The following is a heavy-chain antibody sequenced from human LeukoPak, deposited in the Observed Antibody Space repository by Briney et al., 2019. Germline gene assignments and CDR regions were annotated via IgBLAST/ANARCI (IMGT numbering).Heavy chain of an antibody. CDR3: AKNLLGSESFSWHFDL. J-gene: IGHJ2*01. V-gene: IGHV3-23*01. CDR2: ITGSGGST. D-gene: IGHD1-26*01. CDR1: GFTFSNYG. Sequence: GGSLRLSCAASGFTFSNYGMSWVRQAPGKGLAWVSSITGSGGSTRVDSVKDRFTISRDNSKNMLYLQMNSLRADDTAVYFCAKNLLGSESFSWHFDLWGRGTLVTVSS.